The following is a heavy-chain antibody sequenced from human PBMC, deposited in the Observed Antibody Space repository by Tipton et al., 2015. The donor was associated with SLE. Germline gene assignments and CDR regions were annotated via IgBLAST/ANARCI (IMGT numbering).Heavy chain of an antibody. Sequence: TLSLTCAVYGGSFSGYYWTWIRQPPGKGLEWIGEINHSGNTNFNSSLKGRVTISVDTSRNQFSLKRTSVTAADTAVYFCARVPLGQRQTGYWYFDLWGRGTLVTVSS. CDR2: INHSGNT. D-gene: IGHD1/OR15-1a*01. J-gene: IGHJ2*01. CDR1: GGSFSGYY. CDR3: ARVPLGQRQTGYWYFDL. V-gene: IGHV4-34*01.